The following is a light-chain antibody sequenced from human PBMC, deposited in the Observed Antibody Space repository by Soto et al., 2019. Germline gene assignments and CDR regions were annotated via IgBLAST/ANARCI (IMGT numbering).Light chain of an antibody. J-gene: IGKJ2*01. Sequence: EIVMTQSPATLSVSPGERATLSGRASQSVSSNLAWYQQKPGQAPRLLIYGASTRATGIPARFSGSGSGTEFTLTISSLQSEDFALYYCQQYHNWPPYTFGQGTKLEIK. CDR1: QSVSSN. CDR2: GAS. V-gene: IGKV3-15*01. CDR3: QQYHNWPPYT.